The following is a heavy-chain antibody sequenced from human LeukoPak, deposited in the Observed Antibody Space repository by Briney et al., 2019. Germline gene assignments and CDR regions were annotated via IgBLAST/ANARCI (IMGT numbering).Heavy chain of an antibody. Sequence: SETLSLTCTVSGDFISSCCYYWGWIRQPPGKGLEWIGSIYYSGSTYYNPSLKSRVTISVDTSKNQFSLKLSSVTAADTAVYYCARHVRLAPDVWGQGTTVTVSS. V-gene: IGHV4-39*01. J-gene: IGHJ6*02. D-gene: IGHD3-10*02. CDR2: IYYSGST. CDR1: GDFISSCCYY. CDR3: ARHVRLAPDV.